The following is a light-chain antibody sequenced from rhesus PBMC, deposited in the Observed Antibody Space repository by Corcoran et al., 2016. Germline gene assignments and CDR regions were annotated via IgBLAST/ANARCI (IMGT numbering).Light chain of an antibody. V-gene: IGKV1S17*01. J-gene: IGKJ1*01. CDR3: QHGYGIPWT. CDR1: QGISNN. CDR2: AAS. Sequence: DIQMTQSPSSLSASVGDRVTITCQASQGISNNFAWYQQKPGKVPKLLIYAASTLQSGVPLRFSGSGSGTEFTLTISSLQPEDFATYYCQHGYGIPWTFGQGTKVEIK.